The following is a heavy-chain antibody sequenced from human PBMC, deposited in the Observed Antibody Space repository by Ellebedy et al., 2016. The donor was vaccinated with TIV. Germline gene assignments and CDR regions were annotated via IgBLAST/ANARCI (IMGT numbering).Heavy chain of an antibody. CDR1: GFTFSSYS. Sequence: GESLKISXAASGFTFSSYSMNWVRQAPGKGLEWVSYISSSSSTIYYADSVKGRFTISRDNSKNTLYLRMNSLRTEDTAVYYCVKDRWSCPTISCYGTQSWGQGTLVTVSS. J-gene: IGHJ4*02. V-gene: IGHV3-48*01. D-gene: IGHD2-2*01. CDR3: VKDRWSCPTISCYGTQS. CDR2: ISSSSSTI.